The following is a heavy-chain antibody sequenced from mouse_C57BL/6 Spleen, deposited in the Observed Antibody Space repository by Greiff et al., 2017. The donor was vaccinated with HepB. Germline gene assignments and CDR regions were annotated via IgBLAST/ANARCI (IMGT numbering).Heavy chain of an antibody. Sequence: EVKLMESGGGLVKPGGSLKLSCAASGFTFSDYGMHWVRQAPEKGLEWVAYISSGSSTIYYADTVKGRFTISRDNAKNTLFLQMTSLRSEDTAMYYCASPYDGSYYYAMDYWGQGTSVTVSS. J-gene: IGHJ4*01. CDR2: ISSGSSTI. D-gene: IGHD2-3*01. CDR3: ASPYDGSYYYAMDY. CDR1: GFTFSDYG. V-gene: IGHV5-17*01.